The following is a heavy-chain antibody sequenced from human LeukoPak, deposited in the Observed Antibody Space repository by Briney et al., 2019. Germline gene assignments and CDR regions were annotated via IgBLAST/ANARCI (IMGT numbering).Heavy chain of an antibody. Sequence: PSETLSLTCTVSGGSISSGSYYWSWIRQPAGKGLEWIGRIYTSGSTNYNPSLKSRVTISVDTSKNQFSLKLSSVTAADTAVYYCARAYSSSWYAYYYMDVWGKGTTVTVSS. J-gene: IGHJ6*03. CDR3: ARAYSSSWYAYYYMDV. D-gene: IGHD6-13*01. V-gene: IGHV4-61*02. CDR2: IYTSGST. CDR1: GGSISSGSYY.